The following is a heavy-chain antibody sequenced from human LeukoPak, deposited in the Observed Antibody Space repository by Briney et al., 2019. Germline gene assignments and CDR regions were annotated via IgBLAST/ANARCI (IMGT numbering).Heavy chain of an antibody. CDR1: GGSFTNYY. D-gene: IGHD3-10*01. CDR2: IYYSGHS. V-gene: IGHV4-59*01. CDR3: ARHFGGSIQYIDF. J-gene: IGHJ4*02. Sequence: PSETLSLSCTVSGGSFTNYYWSWIRQHPGKGLEWIGFIYYSGHSTYNPSLKSRVTMSADTSKRQFSLTLSSVTAADTAVYYCARHFGGSIQYIDFWGQGTLVTVSS.